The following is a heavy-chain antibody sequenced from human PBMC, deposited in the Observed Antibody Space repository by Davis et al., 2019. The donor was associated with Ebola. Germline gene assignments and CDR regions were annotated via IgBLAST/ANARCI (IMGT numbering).Heavy chain of an antibody. CDR2: INHSGST. CDR1: GGSFSGYY. D-gene: IGHD3-22*01. CDR3: ARAEATYYYDSSGYYSSYYFDY. J-gene: IGHJ4*02. Sequence: AGSLRLSCAVYGGSFSGYYWSWIRQPPGKGLEWIGEINHSGSTNYNPSLKSRVTISVDTSKNQFSLKLSSVTAADTAVYYCARAEATYYYDSSGYYSSYYFDYWGQGTLVTVSS. V-gene: IGHV4-34*01.